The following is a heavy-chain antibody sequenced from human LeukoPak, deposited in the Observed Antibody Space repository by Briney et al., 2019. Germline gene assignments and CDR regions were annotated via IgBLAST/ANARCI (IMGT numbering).Heavy chain of an antibody. CDR3: ARHPFSAPFDY. CDR1: GGSMNNYY. J-gene: IGHJ4*02. V-gene: IGHV4-59*08. Sequence: SETLSLTCTVSGGSMNNYYWSWFRRPPGKGLEWIAYVYQTGDTRYNPSLKSRLSISLDTSKIQFSLQLRSVTATDTAVYYCARHPFSAPFDYWGQGILVTVSS. D-gene: IGHD6-19*01. CDR2: VYQTGDT.